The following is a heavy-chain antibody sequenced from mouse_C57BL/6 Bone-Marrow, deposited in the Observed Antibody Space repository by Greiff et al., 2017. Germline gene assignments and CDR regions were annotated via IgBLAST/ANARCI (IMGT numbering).Heavy chain of an antibody. CDR1: GYTFTSYW. Sequence: VKLLESGAELVKPGASVKLSCKASGYTFTSYWMHWVKQRPGQGLEWIGMIHPNSGSTIYNEKFKSKATLTVDKSSSTAYMQHSSLTSEDSAVYDGAKKGYYLFAYWGQGTLVTVSA. J-gene: IGHJ3*01. V-gene: IGHV1-64*01. D-gene: IGHD2-12*01. CDR2: IHPNSGST. CDR3: AKKGYYLFAY.